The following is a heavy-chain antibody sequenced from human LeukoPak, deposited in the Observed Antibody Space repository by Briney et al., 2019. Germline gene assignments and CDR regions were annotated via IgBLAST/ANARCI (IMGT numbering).Heavy chain of an antibody. CDR3: TSGNSSGSDY. J-gene: IGHJ4*02. Sequence: GGSLRLSCAASGFTFSGSAMHWVRQASGKGLEWVGRIRSKTYSYATAYAASVKGRFTISRDDSKNTAYLQMISLKTEDTAVYYCTSGNSSGSDYWGQGTLVTVSS. CDR2: IRSKTYSYAT. D-gene: IGHD6-6*01. CDR1: GFTFSGSA. V-gene: IGHV3-73*01.